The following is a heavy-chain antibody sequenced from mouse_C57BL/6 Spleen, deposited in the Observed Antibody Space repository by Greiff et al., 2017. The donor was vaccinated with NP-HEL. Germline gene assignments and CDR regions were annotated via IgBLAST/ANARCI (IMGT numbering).Heavy chain of an antibody. CDR3: ARMKDYDGGDYDC. D-gene: IGHD2-4*01. J-gene: IGHJ2*01. V-gene: IGHV1-81*01. CDR2: IYPRSGNT. Sequence: VQLQQSGAELARPGASVKLSCKASGYTFTSYGISWVKQRPGQGLEWIGEIYPRSGNTYYNEKFKGKATLTADKSSSTAYMELRSLTSEDSAVYFCARMKDYDGGDYDCWGQGTTRTVSS. CDR1: GYTFTSYG.